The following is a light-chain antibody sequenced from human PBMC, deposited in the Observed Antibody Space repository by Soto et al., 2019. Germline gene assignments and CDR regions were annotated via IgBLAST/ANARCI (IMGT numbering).Light chain of an antibody. V-gene: IGKV3-20*01. J-gene: IGKJ3*01. CDR1: QRVSSSY. CDR3: QQYGSSPPFT. Sequence: EIVLTQSPGTLSLSPGERATLSCRASQRVSSSYLAWYQQKPGQAPRLLIYGASSRATGIPDRFSGSGSGTDFTLTISRLEPEDFAVYFCQQYGSSPPFTFGPGTKVIS. CDR2: GAS.